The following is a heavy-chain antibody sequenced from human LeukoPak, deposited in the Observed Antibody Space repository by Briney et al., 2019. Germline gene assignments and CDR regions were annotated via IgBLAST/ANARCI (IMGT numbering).Heavy chain of an antibody. CDR2: INHSGST. J-gene: IGHJ4*02. CDR1: GGSFSGYY. CDR3: ARGIRITMVRGVIYDY. Sequence: SETLPLTCAVYGGSFSGYYWSWIRQPPGKGLEWIGEINHSGSTNYNPSLKSRVTISVDTSKNQFSLKLSSVTAADTAVYYCARGIRITMVRGVIYDYWGQGTLVTVSS. V-gene: IGHV4-34*01. D-gene: IGHD3-10*01.